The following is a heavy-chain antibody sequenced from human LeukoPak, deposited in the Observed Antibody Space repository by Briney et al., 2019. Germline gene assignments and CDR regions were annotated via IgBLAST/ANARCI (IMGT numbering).Heavy chain of an antibody. CDR3: AKFSAAGTPI. CDR1: GFTFSDYY. Sequence: GGSLRLSRAASGFTFSDYYMSWIRQAPGKGLEWVSYISSSGSTIYYADSVKGRFTISRDNSKNTLYLQMNSLRAEDTAVYYCAKFSAAGTPIWGQGTLVTVSS. D-gene: IGHD6-13*01. CDR2: ISSSGSTI. V-gene: IGHV3-11*04. J-gene: IGHJ4*02.